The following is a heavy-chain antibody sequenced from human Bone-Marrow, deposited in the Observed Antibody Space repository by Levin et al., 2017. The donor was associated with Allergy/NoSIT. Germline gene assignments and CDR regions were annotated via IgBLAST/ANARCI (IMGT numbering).Heavy chain of an antibody. V-gene: IGHV4-39*01. J-gene: IGHJ5*02. Sequence: NTSETLSLTCIVSGDSISSSTFYWAWIRQSPGKGLEWIGTIYYTGSTSYNPSLKSRVNMSVDTSKNQFALKLNSVTAADTAIYYCARRHYGRGRFDPWGQGIPVTVST. CDR3: ARRHYGRGRFDP. CDR1: GDSISSSTFY. D-gene: IGHD3-10*02. CDR2: IYYTGST.